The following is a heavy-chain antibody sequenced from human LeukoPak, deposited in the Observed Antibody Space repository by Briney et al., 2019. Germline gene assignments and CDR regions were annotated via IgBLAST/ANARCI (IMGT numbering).Heavy chain of an antibody. V-gene: IGHV3-33*01. CDR2: IWYDGSNK. Sequence: GGSLRLSCAASGFTFSNNGMHWVRQAPGKGLEWVAVIWYDGSNKYYADSVKGRFTISRDNSKNTLYLQMNSLRAEDTAVYYCARDRGAFDIWGQGTMVTVSS. J-gene: IGHJ3*02. CDR1: GFTFSNNG. CDR3: ARDRGAFDI. D-gene: IGHD3-10*01.